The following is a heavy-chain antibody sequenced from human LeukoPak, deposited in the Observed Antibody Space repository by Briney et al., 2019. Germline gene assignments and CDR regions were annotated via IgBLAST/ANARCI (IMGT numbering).Heavy chain of an antibody. CDR3: ARLMGYGSGSYYSSRIRNYFDY. D-gene: IGHD3-10*01. J-gene: IGHJ4*02. CDR1: GYTFTSYG. Sequence: ASVKVSCKASGYTFTSYGISWVRQAPGQGLEWMGWISAYNGNTNYAQKLQGRVTMTTDTSTSTAYMELRSLRPDDTAVYYCARLMGYGSGSYYSSRIRNYFDYWGQGTLVTVSS. CDR2: ISAYNGNT. V-gene: IGHV1-18*01.